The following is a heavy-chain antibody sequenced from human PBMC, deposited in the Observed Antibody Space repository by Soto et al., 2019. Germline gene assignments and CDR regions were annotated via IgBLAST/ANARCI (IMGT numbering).Heavy chain of an antibody. J-gene: IGHJ4*02. V-gene: IGHV1-18*01. D-gene: IGHD1-26*01. Sequence: QVNLVQSGAEVKQPGASVKVSCKASGYTFTSYGISWVRQAPGQGLEWMGWISSDSGNTNYAQKFKGRVTMTTDTSTSTAYMELRSLRSDDAAVYYCARDSGSYGVFDYWGQGTLVTVSS. CDR1: GYTFTSYG. CDR2: ISSDSGNT. CDR3: ARDSGSYGVFDY.